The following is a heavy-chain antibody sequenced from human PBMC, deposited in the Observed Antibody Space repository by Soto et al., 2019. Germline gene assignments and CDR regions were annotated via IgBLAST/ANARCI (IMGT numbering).Heavy chain of an antibody. CDR2: IWYDGSNK. D-gene: IGHD3-22*01. J-gene: IGHJ6*02. CDR1: GFTFSSYG. CDR3: ARDAYYYDSSRAQKGESYYYYYGMDV. V-gene: IGHV3-33*01. Sequence: GGSLRLSCAASGFTFSSYGMHWVRQAPGKGLEWVAVIWYDGSNKYYADSVKGRFTISRDNSKNTLYLQMNSLRAEDTAVYYCARDAYYYDSSRAQKGESYYYYYGMDVWGQGTTVTVSS.